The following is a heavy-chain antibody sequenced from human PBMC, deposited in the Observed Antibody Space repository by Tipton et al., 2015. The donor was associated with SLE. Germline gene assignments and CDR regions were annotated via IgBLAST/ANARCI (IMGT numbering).Heavy chain of an antibody. CDR1: GDSISSYH. CDR2: LHYGGST. J-gene: IGHJ4*02. Sequence: TLSLTCTLSGDSISSYHWSWIRQPPGRGLEWIGYLHYGGSTDYNPSLKSRVTISVDTSKNQFSLKLRSVTAADTAVYYCARGGYDFWSGPGNYWGQGTLVTVSS. CDR3: ARGGYDFWSGPGNY. D-gene: IGHD3-3*01. V-gene: IGHV4-59*12.